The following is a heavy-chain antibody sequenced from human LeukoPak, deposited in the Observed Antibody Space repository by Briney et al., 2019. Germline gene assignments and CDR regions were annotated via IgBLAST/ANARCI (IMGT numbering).Heavy chain of an antibody. J-gene: IGHJ4*02. D-gene: IGHD3-10*01. V-gene: IGHV1-18*01. CDR2: ISPNNGNT. CDR1: GYTFRSYD. CDR3: ARDLVYFGSGMGQ. Sequence: ASVKVSCKASGYTFRSYDITWVRQAPGQGLEWMGWISPNNGNTNYAQKFQGRVTMTRDTPTSTVSMELSSLGSEDTAVYYCARDLVYFGSGMGQWGQGTLVTVSS.